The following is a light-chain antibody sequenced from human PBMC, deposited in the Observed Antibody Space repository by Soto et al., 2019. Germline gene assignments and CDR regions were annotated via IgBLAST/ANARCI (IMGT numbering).Light chain of an antibody. Sequence: DVVMTQHPLSLSVAPGQPASISCKSSQSLLHSTGETFLFWYLQKPGQSPQLLIYEVSTRVSGVPDRFSGSGSGTDFTLEISRVETDDVGIYYCMQSTQLPPTFGQGTRLEIK. CDR2: EVS. CDR3: MQSTQLPPT. J-gene: IGKJ5*01. CDR1: QSLLHSTGETF. V-gene: IGKV2D-29*02.